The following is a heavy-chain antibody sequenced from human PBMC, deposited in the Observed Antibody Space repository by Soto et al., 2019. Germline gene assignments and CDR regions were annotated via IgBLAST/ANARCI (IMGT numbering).Heavy chain of an antibody. D-gene: IGHD2-15*01. V-gene: IGHV3-21*01. CDR3: ASATVVAATFDF. J-gene: IGHJ4*02. CDR2: ISSGSSNI. CDR1: RFAFRSYN. Sequence: EVQLVESGGGLVKPGGSLTLSCAASRFAFRSYNMNWVRQAPGKGLEWVASISSGSSNIYYADSVKGRFTISRDNAKNSLFLQMDSLRAEDSVVYYCASATVVAATFDFWGQGTLVTVSS.